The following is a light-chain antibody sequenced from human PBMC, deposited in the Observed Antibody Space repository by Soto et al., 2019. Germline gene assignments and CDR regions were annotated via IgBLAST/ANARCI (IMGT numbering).Light chain of an antibody. V-gene: IGLV2-23*01. CDR3: CSYAGSSTYV. CDR2: EGS. CDR1: NRDVGSYNL. Sequence: QSALTQPASVSGSPGQSITITCTGTNRDVGSYNLVSWYQQNPGKAPKLMIYEGSKRPSGVSYRFSGSKSGNTASLTISGLQAEDEGDYFCCSYAGSSTYVFGTGTKVTVL. J-gene: IGLJ1*01.